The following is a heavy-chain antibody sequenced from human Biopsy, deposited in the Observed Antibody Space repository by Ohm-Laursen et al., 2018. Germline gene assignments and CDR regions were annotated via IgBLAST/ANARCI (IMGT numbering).Heavy chain of an antibody. CDR2: VYYTGST. Sequence: TLSLTCTVSGDSISSYYWSWIRQPHGKGLQWIGYVYYTGSTDYNPSLQSRVTISVDTSKNHFSLRLRSVTPADTAIYYCARDRGYYSDRTVPGYFDLWGRGTLVTVSS. J-gene: IGHJ2*01. V-gene: IGHV4-59*01. CDR3: ARDRGYYSDRTVPGYFDL. CDR1: GDSISSYY. D-gene: IGHD3-22*01.